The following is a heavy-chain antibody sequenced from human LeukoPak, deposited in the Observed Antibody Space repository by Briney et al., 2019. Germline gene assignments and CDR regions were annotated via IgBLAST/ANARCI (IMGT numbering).Heavy chain of an antibody. V-gene: IGHV3-15*01. J-gene: IGHJ4*02. CDR3: TTDTQKY. CDR2: NKSKTDGRTT. CDR1: GFTFSNAW. Sequence: GGSLRLSCAASGFTFSNAWISWVRKPPGKGLELVGRNKSKTDGRTTDYAAPVKGRFTISRDDSKNTLYLQMNSLKTEDTAVYYCTTDTQKYWGQRTLVTVSS.